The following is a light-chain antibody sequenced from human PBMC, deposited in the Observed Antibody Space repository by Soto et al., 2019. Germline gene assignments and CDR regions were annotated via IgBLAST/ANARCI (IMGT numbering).Light chain of an antibody. Sequence: QSVLTQPPSACGSPGQSGTISCTGTSSEVGGYDYVSWYHQHPAKASKLMFYEVTIRPSAVSDRFSGSTSGNMASLPAPGLQAVDEADYYCSSYTGGNPSYVFGTGTKVT. CDR1: SSEVGGYDY. J-gene: IGLJ1*01. CDR3: SSYTGGNPSYV. V-gene: IGLV2-8*01. CDR2: EVT.